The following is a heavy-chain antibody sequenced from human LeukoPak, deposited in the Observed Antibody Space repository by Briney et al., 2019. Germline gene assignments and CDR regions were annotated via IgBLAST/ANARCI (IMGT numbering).Heavy chain of an antibody. V-gene: IGHV3-23*01. CDR3: VKLVGVGELFWGHFLEDF. CDR2: ISGSGDST. D-gene: IGHD3-10*01. Sequence: GGSLRLSCAASGFTLSSYAMSWVRQAPGKGLEWVSAISGSGDSTYYADSVKGRFTISRDNSKNTLYLQMNSLRAEDTAVYYCVKLVGVGELFWGHFLEDFWGQGTLVTVFS. J-gene: IGHJ4*02. CDR1: GFTLSSYA.